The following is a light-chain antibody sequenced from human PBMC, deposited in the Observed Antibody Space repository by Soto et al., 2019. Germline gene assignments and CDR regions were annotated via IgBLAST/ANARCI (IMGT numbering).Light chain of an antibody. CDR1: QGISSY. CDR3: QQLNSCPPYT. Sequence: DIQLTQSPSSLSASVGERVTLTCRASQGISSYLAWYQQKPGKAPKLLIYAASTMHSGIPSRFRGSGSGTEFTLTISSLQPEDFAIYYCQQLNSCPPYTFGQGTKLEIK. J-gene: IGKJ2*01. V-gene: IGKV1-9*01. CDR2: AAS.